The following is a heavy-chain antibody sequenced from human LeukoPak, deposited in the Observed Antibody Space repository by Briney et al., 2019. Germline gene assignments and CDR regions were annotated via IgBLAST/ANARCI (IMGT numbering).Heavy chain of an antibody. D-gene: IGHD3-9*01. J-gene: IGHJ4*02. CDR3: ARDPSGYSANFDY. CDR1: GFTVSSNY. Sequence: GGSLRLSCAATGFTVSSNYMSWVRQAPGKGLEWVSVIYSGGSTYYADSVKGRFTISRDNSKNTLYPQMNSLRAEDTAVYYCARDPSGYSANFDYWGQGTLVTVSS. CDR2: IYSGGST. V-gene: IGHV3-53*05.